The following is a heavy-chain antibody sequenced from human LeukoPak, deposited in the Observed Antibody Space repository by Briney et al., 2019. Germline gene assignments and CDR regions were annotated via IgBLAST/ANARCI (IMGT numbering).Heavy chain of an antibody. CDR1: GGSISSYY. CDR3: ARDRADYVWGSYRYRVFDY. Sequence: SETLSLTCTVSGGSISSYYWSWIRQPAGKGLEWIGRIYTSGSTNYNPSLKSRVTMSVDTSKSQFSPKLSSVTAADTAVYYCARDRADYVWGSYRYRVFDYWGQGTLVTVSS. V-gene: IGHV4-4*07. D-gene: IGHD3-16*02. J-gene: IGHJ4*02. CDR2: IYTSGST.